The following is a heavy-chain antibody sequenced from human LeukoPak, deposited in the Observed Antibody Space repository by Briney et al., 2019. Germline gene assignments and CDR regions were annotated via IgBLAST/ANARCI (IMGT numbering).Heavy chain of an antibody. V-gene: IGHV3-53*01. CDR2: IYSGGST. D-gene: IGHD6-13*01. J-gene: IGHJ4*02. Sequence: GGSLRLSCAASGFTVRSNYMSWVRQAPGKGLEWVSVIYSGGSTYYADSVKGRFTISRDNSKNTLYLQMNSLRAEDTAVYYCVRDNPRQQGFAYWGQGTLVTVSS. CDR3: VRDNPRQQGFAY. CDR1: GFTVRSNY.